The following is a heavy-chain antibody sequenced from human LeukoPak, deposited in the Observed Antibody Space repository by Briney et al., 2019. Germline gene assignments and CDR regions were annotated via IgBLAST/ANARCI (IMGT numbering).Heavy chain of an antibody. D-gene: IGHD7-27*01. V-gene: IGHV1-2*06. CDR3: AGGDGLGMGNY. Sequence: GASVKVSCKASGYTFTGYYIHWVRQAPGQGLEWMGRINPNSGGTKYAQKFQGRVTMTRDTSISSAYMELSRLRFDDTAVYFCAGGDGLGMGNYWGQGTLATVSS. CDR1: GYTFTGYY. CDR2: INPNSGGT. J-gene: IGHJ4*02.